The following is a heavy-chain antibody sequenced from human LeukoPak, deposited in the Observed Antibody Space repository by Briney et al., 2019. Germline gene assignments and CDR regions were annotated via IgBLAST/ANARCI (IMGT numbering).Heavy chain of an antibody. CDR3: ARDRYRVGATVT. CDR2: LDYSGTT. V-gene: IGHV4-59*05. CDR1: GGSISSYY. J-gene: IGHJ5*02. D-gene: IGHD1-26*01. Sequence: SETLSLTCTVSGGSISSYYWSWIRQPPGKGLEWIGSLDYSGTTYYNPSLKSRVTISVETSKSQFSLKLSSVTATDTAVYYCARDRYRVGATVTWGQGTLVTVSS.